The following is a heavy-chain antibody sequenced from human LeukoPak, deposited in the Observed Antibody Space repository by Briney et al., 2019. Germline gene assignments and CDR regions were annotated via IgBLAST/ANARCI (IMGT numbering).Heavy chain of an antibody. Sequence: SQTLSLTCAISGDSVSSNSVTWNWIRQSPSRGLEWLGRTYYRSTWYNDYAVSVRGQITVNPDTSKNQFSLHLNSVTPEDTAVYYCARRLTQYDCFDPWGQGILVTASS. CDR2: TYYRSTWYN. D-gene: IGHD2-2*01. J-gene: IGHJ5*02. CDR1: GDSVSSNSVT. CDR3: ARRLTQYDCFDP. V-gene: IGHV6-1*01.